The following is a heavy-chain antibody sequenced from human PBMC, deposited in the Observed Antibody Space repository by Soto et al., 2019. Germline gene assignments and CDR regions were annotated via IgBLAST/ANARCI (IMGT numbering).Heavy chain of an antibody. CDR2: ISGSGGST. Sequence: LRLSCAASGFTFSSYAMSWVRQAPGKGLEWVSAISGSGGSTYYADSVKGRFTISRDNSKNTLYLQMNSLRAEDTAVYYCAKSPQKIYSSGWPYYFDYWGQGTLVTVS. CDR1: GFTFSSYA. V-gene: IGHV3-23*01. CDR3: AKSPQKIYSSGWPYYFDY. D-gene: IGHD6-19*01. J-gene: IGHJ4*02.